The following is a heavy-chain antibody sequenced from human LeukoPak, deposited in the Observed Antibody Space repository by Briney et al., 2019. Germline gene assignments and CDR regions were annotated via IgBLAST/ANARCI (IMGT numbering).Heavy chain of an antibody. D-gene: IGHD3-3*01. CDR2: MNPNSGNT. Sequence: GASVKVSCKASGYTFTSYDINWVRRATGQGLEWMGWMNPNSGNTGYAQKFQGRVTMTRNTSISTAYMELSSLRSEDTAVYYCARVYYDFWSGYYVDIFDYWGQGTLVTVSS. V-gene: IGHV1-8*01. CDR1: GYTFTSYD. J-gene: IGHJ4*02. CDR3: ARVYYDFWSGYYVDIFDY.